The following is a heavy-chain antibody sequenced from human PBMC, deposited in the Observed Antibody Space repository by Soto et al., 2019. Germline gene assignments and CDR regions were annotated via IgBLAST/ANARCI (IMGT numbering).Heavy chain of an antibody. Sequence: QLQLQESGSGLEKPSQTLSLTCAVSGGSISSDGYSWSWIRQPPGKGLEWIGYIYHSGSTYYNPSLKSRVTISVDRSKNQFSLKLSSVTAADTAVYYCARVPSPWGQGTLVTVSS. J-gene: IGHJ5*02. CDR2: IYHSGST. V-gene: IGHV4-30-2*01. CDR1: GGSISSDGYS. CDR3: ARVPSP.